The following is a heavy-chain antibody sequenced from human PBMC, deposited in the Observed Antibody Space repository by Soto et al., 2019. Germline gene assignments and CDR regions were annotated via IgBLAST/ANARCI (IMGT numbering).Heavy chain of an antibody. V-gene: IGHV3-53*02. D-gene: IGHD2-21*01. J-gene: IGHJ4*02. CDR2: IYTGDGA. CDR3: ARGTIYLDY. CDR1: GLTVNTNY. Sequence: EVQRVETGGGLIQPGGSLRLSCAASGLTVNTNYMTWVRQAPGKGLEWVSYIYTGDGAYYADSVKGRFTISVDNSQNTVYLQMNDLRAEDTAVYYCARGTIYLDYWGQGTLATVSS.